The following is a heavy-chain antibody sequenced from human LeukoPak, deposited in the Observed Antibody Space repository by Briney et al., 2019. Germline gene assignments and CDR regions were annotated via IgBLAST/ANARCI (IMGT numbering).Heavy chain of an antibody. CDR1: GGSISGNY. CDR3: ARRATYGDYADGMDV. Sequence: SETLSLTCTVSGGSISGNYWSWIRQPPGKGLEWIGYIYYSGSTNYNPSLKSRVTISVDTSKNQFSLKLSSVTAADTAVYYCARRATYGDYADGMDVWGQGTTVTVSS. J-gene: IGHJ6*02. CDR2: IYYSGST. D-gene: IGHD4-17*01. V-gene: IGHV4-59*08.